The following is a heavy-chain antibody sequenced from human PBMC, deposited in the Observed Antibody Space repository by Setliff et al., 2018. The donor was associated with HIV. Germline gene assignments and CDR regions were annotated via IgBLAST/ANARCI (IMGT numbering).Heavy chain of an antibody. J-gene: IGHJ6*03. D-gene: IGHD1-26*01. Sequence: PGGSLRLSCEASGFTVSSSYMAWVRQAPGKGLEWVSTIYSDGSTYHRDSVKGRFTLSRDNSKNTLYLQMNSLRAEDRALYYCAKGAGGGTYVSDYYYMDVWGKGTTVTVSS. CDR1: GFTVSSSY. CDR3: AKGAGGGTYVSDYYYMDV. CDR2: IYSDGST. V-gene: IGHV3-53*05.